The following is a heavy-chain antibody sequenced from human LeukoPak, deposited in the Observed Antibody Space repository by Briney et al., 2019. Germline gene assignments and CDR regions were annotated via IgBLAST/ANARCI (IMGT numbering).Heavy chain of an antibody. CDR2: IIPIFGTA. CDR1: GGTFSSYA. Sequence: SVKVSCKASGGTFSSYAINWVRQAPGQGLEWMGGIIPIFGTANYAQKFQGRVTITADESTSTAYMELSSLRSEDTAVYYCARDATKDAYCGGDCYSYYFDYWGQGTLVTVSS. V-gene: IGHV1-69*13. D-gene: IGHD2-21*02. CDR3: ARDATKDAYCGGDCYSYYFDY. J-gene: IGHJ4*02.